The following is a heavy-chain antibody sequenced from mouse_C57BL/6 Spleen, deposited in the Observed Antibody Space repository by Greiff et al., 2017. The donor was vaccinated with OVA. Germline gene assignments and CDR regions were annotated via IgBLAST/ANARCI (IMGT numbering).Heavy chain of an antibody. J-gene: IGHJ2*01. CDR1: GFTFSDYG. CDR2: ISSGSSTI. D-gene: IGHD1-1*01. V-gene: IGHV5-17*01. Sequence: EVKVEESGGGLVKPGGSLKLSCAASGFTFSDYGMHWVRQAPEKGLEWVAYISSGSSTIYYADTVKGRFTISRDNAKNTLFLQMTSLRSEDTAMYYCARTTTVPLFDYWGQGTTLTVSS. CDR3: ARTTTVPLFDY.